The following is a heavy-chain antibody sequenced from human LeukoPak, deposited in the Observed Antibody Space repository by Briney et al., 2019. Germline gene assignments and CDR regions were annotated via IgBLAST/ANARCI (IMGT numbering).Heavy chain of an antibody. CDR1: GFSFSVHN. J-gene: IGHJ4*02. D-gene: IGHD1-7*01. CDR3: ARRTIGSLDY. V-gene: IGHV3-21*01. CDR2: ISSNSYV. Sequence: GGSLRLSCAASGFSFSVHNMNWVRQAPGKGLGWVSSISSNSYVHYANSVKGRFTISRDNSKNSLYLQMDSLRAEDTAVYYCARRTIGSLDYWGQGTLVTVSS.